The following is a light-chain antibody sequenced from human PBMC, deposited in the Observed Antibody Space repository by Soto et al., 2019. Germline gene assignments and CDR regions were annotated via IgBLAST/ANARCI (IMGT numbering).Light chain of an antibody. V-gene: IGKV3-20*01. CDR1: QSISNSY. J-gene: IGKJ3*01. CDR2: GAS. CDR3: QQYRSSPIT. Sequence: EIVLTQSPGTLSLSPGERATLSCRASQSISNSYLAWYQQKPGQAPRLLIYGASSRATDIPDRFSGSGSGTDFTLTISRLEPEDFAVYYCQQYRSSPITFGPGTKVDIK.